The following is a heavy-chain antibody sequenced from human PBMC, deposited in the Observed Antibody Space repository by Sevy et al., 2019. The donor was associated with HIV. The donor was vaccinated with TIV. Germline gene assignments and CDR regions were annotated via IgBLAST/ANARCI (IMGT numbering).Heavy chain of an antibody. V-gene: IGHV4-59*01. CDR1: GGSISIYY. CDR2: IYYSGSSGNT. D-gene: IGHD2-15*01. Sequence: SETLSLTCTVSGGSISIYYWSWIRQPPGKGLEWIGSIYYSGSSGNTNYNPSLKSRVTISVDTSKSEFSLKLRSMTAADTAVYYCARAVGYYYYAMDVWGQGTTVTVSS. J-gene: IGHJ6*02. CDR3: ARAVGYYYYAMDV.